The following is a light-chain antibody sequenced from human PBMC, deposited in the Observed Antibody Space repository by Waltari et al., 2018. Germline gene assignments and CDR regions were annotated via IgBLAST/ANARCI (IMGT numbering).Light chain of an antibody. CDR3: CSHAGSSVV. V-gene: IGLV2-11*01. CDR2: DVI. Sequence: QSALTQPRSVSGSPGQSVTISCIGTSSDVGGYNYVSWYQQHPGKAPKLMIYDVIKRPLGVPDCFSGSKSGNTASLTISGLQAEDEADYYCCSHAGSSVVFGGGTKLTVL. J-gene: IGLJ2*01. CDR1: SSDVGGYNY.